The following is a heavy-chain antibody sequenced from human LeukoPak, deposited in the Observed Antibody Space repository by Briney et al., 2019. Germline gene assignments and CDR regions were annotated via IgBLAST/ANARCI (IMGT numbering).Heavy chain of an antibody. V-gene: IGHV4-39*01. CDR3: ARSVYGVVITHDAFDI. D-gene: IGHD3-3*01. CDR1: GGSISSSSYY. CDR2: IYYSGST. Sequence: KPSETLSLTCTVSGGSISSSSYYWGWIRRPPGKGLEWIGSIYYSGSTYYNPSLKSRVTISVDTSKNQFSLKLSSVTAADTAVYYCARSVYGVVITHDAFDIWGQGTMVTVSS. J-gene: IGHJ3*02.